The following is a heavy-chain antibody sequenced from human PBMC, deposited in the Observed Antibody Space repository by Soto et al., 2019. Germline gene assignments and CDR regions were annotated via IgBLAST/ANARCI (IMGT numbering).Heavy chain of an antibody. V-gene: IGHV1-3*01. D-gene: IGHD2-2*03. CDR2: INAGNGNT. Sequence: ASVKVSCKASGYTFTSYAMHWVRQAPGQRLEWMGRINAGNGNTKYSQKFQGRVTITRDTSASTAYMELSSLRSEDTAVYYCARVPLDIVVVPAAIPFLDYWGQGTLVTVSS. CDR3: ARVPLDIVVVPAAIPFLDY. CDR1: GYTFTSYA. J-gene: IGHJ4*02.